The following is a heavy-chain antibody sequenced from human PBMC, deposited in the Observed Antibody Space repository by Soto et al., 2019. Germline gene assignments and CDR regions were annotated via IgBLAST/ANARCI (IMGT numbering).Heavy chain of an antibody. Sequence: GGSLRLSCAASGFTFSSYAMSWVRQAPGKGLEWVSAISGSGGSTYYADSVKGRFTISRDNSKNTLYLQMNSLRAEDTAVYYCAKLHPASIPLGYCSSTSCLLDYWGQGTLVTVSS. CDR1: GFTFSSYA. D-gene: IGHD2-2*01. J-gene: IGHJ4*02. CDR2: ISGSGGST. V-gene: IGHV3-23*01. CDR3: AKLHPASIPLGYCSSTSCLLDY.